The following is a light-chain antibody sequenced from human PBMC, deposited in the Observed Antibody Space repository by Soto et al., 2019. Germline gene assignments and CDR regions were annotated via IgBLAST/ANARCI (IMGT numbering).Light chain of an antibody. J-gene: IGKJ1*01. CDR2: GAS. Sequence: EIVMTQSPATLSVSPGERATLSCRASQSVSSNLAWYQQKPGQAPRLLIYGASTRATGIPARFSGSGSGTEVTLTISSLQSEDFAVYYCQQYHNWPPEGTFGQGTKVEIK. V-gene: IGKV3-15*01. CDR3: QQYHNWPPEGT. CDR1: QSVSSN.